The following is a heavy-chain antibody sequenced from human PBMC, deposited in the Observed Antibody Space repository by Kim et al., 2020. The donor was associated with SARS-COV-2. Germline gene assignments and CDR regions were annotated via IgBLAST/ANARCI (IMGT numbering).Heavy chain of an antibody. J-gene: IGHJ6*02. Sequence: YDADSVKGRFTISRDNAKNSRYLQMNSRRAEDTAVYYCASYSEWYGMDVWGQGTTVTVSS. V-gene: IGHV3-21*01. D-gene: IGHD2-21*01. CDR3: ASYSEWYGMDV.